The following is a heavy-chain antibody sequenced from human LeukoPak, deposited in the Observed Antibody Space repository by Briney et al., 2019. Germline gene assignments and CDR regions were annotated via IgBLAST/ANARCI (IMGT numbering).Heavy chain of an antibody. CDR2: ISGSSSGSTSII. Sequence: GGSLRLSCEFSGIIFSTYAMNWVRQAPGKGLEWISYISGSSSGSTSIIHYADSVKGRFTISRDNAKNSLYLQMNSLRAGDTAVYYCARDSIVRGNIGNDMDVWGKGTTVTVSS. V-gene: IGHV3-48*04. CDR3: ARDSIVRGNIGNDMDV. CDR1: GIIFSTYA. D-gene: IGHD2-8*01. J-gene: IGHJ6*03.